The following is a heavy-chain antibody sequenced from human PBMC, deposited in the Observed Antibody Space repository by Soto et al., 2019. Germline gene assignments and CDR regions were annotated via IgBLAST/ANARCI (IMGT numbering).Heavy chain of an antibody. J-gene: IGHJ4*02. CDR3: AREGGYYYDSGGREVDY. CDR1: GGYISLSY. Sequence: PSETLSLTCTVSGGYISLSYWSWIRQSPVKGLEWIGYIYYRGSTYYNPSLKSRVTISIDTSKNQFSLELRSVTAADTAVYYCAREGGYYYDSGGREVDYWGRGILVTVSS. V-gene: IGHV4-59*01. CDR2: IYYRGST. D-gene: IGHD3-22*01.